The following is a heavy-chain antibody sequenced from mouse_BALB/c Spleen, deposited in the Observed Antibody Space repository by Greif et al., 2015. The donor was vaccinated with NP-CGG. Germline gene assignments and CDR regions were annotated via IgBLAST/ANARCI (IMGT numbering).Heavy chain of an antibody. J-gene: IGHJ4*01. V-gene: IGHV1-84*02. CDR1: GYTFTDYY. CDR2: IYPGSGNT. Sequence: QVQLKESGPEPVKPGASVKISCKASGYTFTDYYINWVNQKPGQGLEWIGWIYPGSGNTKYNEKFKGKATLTVDTSSSTAYMQFSSLTSEDTAVYFCARRTGTEAMDYWGQGTSVTVSS. CDR3: ARRTGTEAMDY. D-gene: IGHD4-1*01.